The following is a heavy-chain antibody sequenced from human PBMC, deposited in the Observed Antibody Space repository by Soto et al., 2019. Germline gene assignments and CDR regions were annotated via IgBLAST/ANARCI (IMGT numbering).Heavy chain of an antibody. J-gene: IGHJ4*02. V-gene: IGHV1-69*08. CDR1: GGTFSSYT. Sequence: QVQLVQSAAEVKKPGSSVKVSCKASGGTFSSYTISWVRQAPGQGLEWMGRIIPILGIANYAQKFQGRVTITADKSTSTAYMELSSLRSEDTAVYYCARDCSGTSCAFDYWGQGTLVTVSS. CDR3: ARDCSGTSCAFDY. D-gene: IGHD2-2*01. CDR2: IIPILGIA.